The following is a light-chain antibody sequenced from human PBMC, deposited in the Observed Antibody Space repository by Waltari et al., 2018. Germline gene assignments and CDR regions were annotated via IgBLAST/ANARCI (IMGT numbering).Light chain of an antibody. J-gene: IGKJ2*01. CDR2: DAS. Sequence: EVLLTHSPGTLSLSPGERATLSCRASESVDDLLAWYQQKPGQAPRLLIHDASTRATGIPDRFSGSGSGTDFTLTISRLEAGDFALYYCQQYRMTPVTFGQGTKVEIK. CDR1: ESVDDL. V-gene: IGKV3-20*01. CDR3: QQYRMTPVT.